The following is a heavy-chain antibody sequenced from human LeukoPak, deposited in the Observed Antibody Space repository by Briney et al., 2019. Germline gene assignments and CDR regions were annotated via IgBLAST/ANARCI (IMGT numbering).Heavy chain of an antibody. CDR3: AKDPVEMATIMGGYYFDY. V-gene: IGHV3-33*06. J-gene: IGHJ4*02. CDR2: IWYDGSNK. CDR1: GFTFSSYA. D-gene: IGHD5-24*01. Sequence: GGSLRLSCVASGFTFSSYAMSWVRQAPGKGLEWVAVIWYDGSNKYYADSVKGRFTISRDNSKNTLYLQMNSLRAEDTAVYYCAKDPVEMATIMGGYYFDYWGQGTLVTVSS.